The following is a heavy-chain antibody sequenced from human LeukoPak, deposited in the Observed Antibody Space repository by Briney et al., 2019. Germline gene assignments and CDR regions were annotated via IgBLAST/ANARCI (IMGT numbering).Heavy chain of an antibody. CDR3: AKGYGSGSYSVDY. CDR2: IWYDGSNK. D-gene: IGHD3-10*01. V-gene: IGHV3-30*02. J-gene: IGHJ4*02. CDR1: GFTFSSYG. Sequence: PGGSLRLSCAASGFTFSSYGMHWVRQAPGKGLEWVAVIWYDGSNKYYADSVKGRFTISRDNSKNTLYLQMNSLRPEDTAVFYCAKGYGSGSYSVDYWGQGTLVTVSS.